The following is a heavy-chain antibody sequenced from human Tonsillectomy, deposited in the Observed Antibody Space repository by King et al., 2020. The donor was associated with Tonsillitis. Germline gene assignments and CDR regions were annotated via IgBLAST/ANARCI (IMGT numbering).Heavy chain of an antibody. D-gene: IGHD2-15*01. CDR1: GGSISSGGHS. J-gene: IGHJ3*02. Sequence: QLQESGPGLVKPSQTLYITCAVSGGSISSGGHSWGWIRQSPGKGLEWIGYIYDSGSTHYNPSLKSRVTISSDRSKNQFTLKLSSVTAADTAVYYCVSDGGSNFSGPFDMWGQGTMVTVSS. V-gene: IGHV4-30-2*06. CDR3: VSDGGSNFSGPFDM. CDR2: IYDSGST.